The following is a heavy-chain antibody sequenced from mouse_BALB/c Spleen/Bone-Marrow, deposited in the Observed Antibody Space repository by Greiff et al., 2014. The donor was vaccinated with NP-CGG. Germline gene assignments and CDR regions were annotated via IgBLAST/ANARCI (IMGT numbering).Heavy chain of an antibody. V-gene: IGHV1S41*01. CDR1: GYTSTNYW. CDR2: IAPGSGST. J-gene: IGHJ1*01. D-gene: IGHD2-2*01. CDR3: ARERYGYDGWYFDV. Sequence: DLVEPGASVKLSCKTSGYTSTNYWINWIKQRPGQGLEWLGRIAPGSGSTYYNEMFKVKAPLTVDTSSSTAYIQLSSLSSEDSAVYFCARERYGYDGWYFDVWGAGTTVTVSS.